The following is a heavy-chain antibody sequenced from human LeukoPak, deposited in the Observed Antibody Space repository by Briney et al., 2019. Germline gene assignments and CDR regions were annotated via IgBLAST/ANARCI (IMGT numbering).Heavy chain of an antibody. V-gene: IGHV1-2*02. CDR2: INPNSGVT. CDR1: GYTFTGYY. J-gene: IGHJ4*02. D-gene: IGHD3-9*01. Sequence: ASVTVSCKASGYTFTGYYIHWVRQAPGQGLEWMGWINPNSGVTNYAQKFQGRVTMTRDTSISTAYIDLSRLRSDDTAVYYCARLRARGVLRYFDWDLLNDYWGQGTLVTVSS. CDR3: ARLRARGVLRYFDWDLLNDY.